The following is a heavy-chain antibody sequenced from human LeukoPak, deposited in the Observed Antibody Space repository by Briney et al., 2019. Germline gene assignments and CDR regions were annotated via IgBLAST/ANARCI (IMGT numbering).Heavy chain of an antibody. D-gene: IGHD3-22*01. CDR3: ARLPYYYDSSDPQNAFDI. V-gene: IGHV5-51*01. CDR2: IYPGDSDT. J-gene: IGHJ3*02. CDR1: GYSFTSYW. Sequence: GESLKISCKGSGYSFTSYWIGWVRQMPGKGLEWMGIIYPGDSDTGYSPSFQGQVTISADKSISTAYLQWSSLKASDTAMYYCARLPYYYDSSDPQNAFDIWGQGTMVTVSS.